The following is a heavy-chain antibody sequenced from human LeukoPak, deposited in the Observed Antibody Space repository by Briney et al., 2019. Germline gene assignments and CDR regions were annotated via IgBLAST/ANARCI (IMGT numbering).Heavy chain of an antibody. J-gene: IGHJ4*02. Sequence: SETLSLTCAVYGGSFSGYYWSWTRQPPGKGLEWIGEINHSGSTNYNPSLKSRVTISVGTSKNQFSLKLSSVTAADTAVYYCVIRGGSGSSPFDYWGQGTLVTVSS. D-gene: IGHD3-10*01. CDR2: INHSGST. CDR3: VIRGGSGSSPFDY. V-gene: IGHV4-34*01. CDR1: GGSFSGYY.